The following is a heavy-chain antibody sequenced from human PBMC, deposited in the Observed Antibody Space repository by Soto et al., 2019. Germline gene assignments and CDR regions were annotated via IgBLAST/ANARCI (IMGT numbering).Heavy chain of an antibody. CDR2: VNRGGDIT. J-gene: IGHJ6*02. CDR3: ARGHFGVTMDV. D-gene: IGHD3-3*01. V-gene: IGHV3-23*01. Sequence: EVQLLESGGGLVQPGGSLRLSCAASEFTFSSYSMIWVRQAPGKGLEWVSGVNRGGDITYYAESVKGRFTISRDNSKNTLYLQMNSLRAEDTAVFYCARGHFGVTMDVWGQGTTVTVSS. CDR1: EFTFSSYS.